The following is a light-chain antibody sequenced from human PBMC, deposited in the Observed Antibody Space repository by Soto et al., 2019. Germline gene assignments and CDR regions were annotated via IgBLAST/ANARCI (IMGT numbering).Light chain of an antibody. CDR3: HQFGSFPRT. V-gene: IGKV3-20*01. J-gene: IGKJ1*01. CDR2: SAF. CDR1: KMVGFS. Sequence: DIVLTQSPGTLSLSPGERATLSCRASKMVGFSLSWYQHKSGQPPRLLIYSAFNRATGIPERFSGSGAGTDFTLTISRLEPEDFAVYSCHQFGSFPRTFGQGTQVVIK.